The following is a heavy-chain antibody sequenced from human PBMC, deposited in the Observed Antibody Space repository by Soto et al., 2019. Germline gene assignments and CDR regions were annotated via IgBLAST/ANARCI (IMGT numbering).Heavy chain of an antibody. Sequence: SVKVSCKASGGTFSSYTISWVRQAPGQGLEWMGRIIPILGIANYAQKSQGRVTITADKSTSTAYMELSSLRSEDTAVYYCARNPEQWLPHYWGQGTLVTVSS. CDR2: IIPILGIA. J-gene: IGHJ4*02. D-gene: IGHD6-19*01. CDR3: ARNPEQWLPHY. CDR1: GGTFSSYT. V-gene: IGHV1-69*02.